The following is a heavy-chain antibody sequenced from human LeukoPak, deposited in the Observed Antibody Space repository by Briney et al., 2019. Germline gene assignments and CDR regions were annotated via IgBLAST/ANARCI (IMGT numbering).Heavy chain of an antibody. J-gene: IGHJ4*02. V-gene: IGHV1-8*01. Sequence: ASVKVSCKASGYTFTSYDINWVRQATGQGLEWMGWMNPNSGNTGYAQRFQGRVTMTRNTSISTAYMELSSLRSEDMAVYYCARESPEYYFDYWGQGTLVTVSS. CDR3: ARESPEYYFDY. CDR1: GYTFTSYD. CDR2: MNPNSGNT.